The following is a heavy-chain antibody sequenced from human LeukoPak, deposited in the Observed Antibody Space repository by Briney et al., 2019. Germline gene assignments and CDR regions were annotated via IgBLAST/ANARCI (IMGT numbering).Heavy chain of an antibody. D-gene: IGHD3-3*01. CDR3: ARFSDQIAIFGVVNYFLGD. Sequence: SETLSLTCTVSGGSISSSSYYWGWIRQPPGKGLEWIGRIYYSGSTYYNPSLKSRVTISVDTSKNQFSLKLSSVTAADTAVYYCARFSDQIAIFGVVNYFLGDWGQGILVTVSS. V-gene: IGHV4-39*01. CDR1: GGSISSSSYY. CDR2: IYYSGST. J-gene: IGHJ4*02.